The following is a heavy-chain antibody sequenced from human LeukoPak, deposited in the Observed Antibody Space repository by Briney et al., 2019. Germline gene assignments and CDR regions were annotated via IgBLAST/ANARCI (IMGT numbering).Heavy chain of an antibody. CDR3: AYYDTGNYHGVMG. J-gene: IGHJ4*02. D-gene: IGHD3-22*01. Sequence: GESLKISCKGSGYSFTSYWIAWVRQMPGKGLEWMGIIYPGDSDTRYSPSFQGQVTISADKFISTAYLQWSSLKASDTAIYYCAYYDTGNYHGVMGWGQGTLVTVSS. CDR2: IYPGDSDT. V-gene: IGHV5-51*01. CDR1: GYSFTSYW.